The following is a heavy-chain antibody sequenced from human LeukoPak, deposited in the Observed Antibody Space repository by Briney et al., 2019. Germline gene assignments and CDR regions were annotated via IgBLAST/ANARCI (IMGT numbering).Heavy chain of an antibody. Sequence: ASVKVSCKASGYTFTGYYIHWVRQAPGQGLEWMGWINPNSGGTNYAQKFQGRVTMTRDTSISTAYMELSRLRSDDTAVYYCARVASSGWHEIINWFDPWGQGTLVTVSS. V-gene: IGHV1-2*02. CDR2: INPNSGGT. D-gene: IGHD6-19*01. CDR1: GYTFTGYY. J-gene: IGHJ5*02. CDR3: ARVASSGWHEIINWFDP.